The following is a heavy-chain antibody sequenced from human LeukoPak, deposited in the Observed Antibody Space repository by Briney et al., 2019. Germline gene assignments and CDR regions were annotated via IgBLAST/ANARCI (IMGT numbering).Heavy chain of an antibody. J-gene: IGHJ4*02. CDR1: GGSISSSSYY. Sequence: PSETLSLTCTVSGGSISSSSYYWGWIRQPPGKGLEWIGNIYYSGTTYYNPSLKSRVTISVNTSKNQFSLKLSSVTAADTAVYYCARESFWLAYFDYWGQGTLVTVSS. CDR3: ARESFWLAYFDY. D-gene: IGHD3-9*01. CDR2: IYYSGTT. V-gene: IGHV4-39*07.